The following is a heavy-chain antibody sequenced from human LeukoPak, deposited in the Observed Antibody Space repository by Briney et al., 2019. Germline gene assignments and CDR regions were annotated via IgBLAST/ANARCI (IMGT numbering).Heavy chain of an antibody. Sequence: GGSLRLPCAAPGFTFSSYWMSWVRQAPGKGLEWVANIKQDGSEKYYVDSVKGRFTISRDNAKNSLYLQMNSLRAEDTAVYYCARDRTGSGWYKDYWGQGTLVTVSS. J-gene: IGHJ4*02. D-gene: IGHD6-19*01. CDR1: GFTFSSYW. CDR3: ARDRTGSGWYKDY. CDR2: IKQDGSEK. V-gene: IGHV3-7*04.